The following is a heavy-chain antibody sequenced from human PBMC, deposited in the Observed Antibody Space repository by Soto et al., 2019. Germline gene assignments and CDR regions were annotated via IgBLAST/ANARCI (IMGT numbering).Heavy chain of an antibody. CDR1: GGSISSYY. Sequence: SETLSLTCTVSGGSISSYYWNWIRQPPGKGLEWIGYVEFSGRTNYNPSLRSRLTISVDTSKNQFSLKLSSVTAADTAVYYCARGGYYYENSGQNAYDYWGQGILVTVSS. V-gene: IGHV4-59*12. J-gene: IGHJ4*01. CDR2: VEFSGRT. CDR3: ARGGYYYENSGQNAYDY. D-gene: IGHD3-22*01.